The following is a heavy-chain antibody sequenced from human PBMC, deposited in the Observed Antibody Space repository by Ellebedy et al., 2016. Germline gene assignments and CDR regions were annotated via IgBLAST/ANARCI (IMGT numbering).Heavy chain of an antibody. Sequence: GESLKISCAASGFTVSSNYMSWVRQAPGKGLEWVSVIYSGGSTYYADSVKGRFTISRHNSKNTLYLQMNSLRAEDTAVYYCARIISDSRGWGEFDYWGQGTLVTVSS. CDR3: ARIISDSRGWGEFDY. CDR1: GFTVSSNY. CDR2: IYSGGST. D-gene: IGHD6-19*01. V-gene: IGHV3-53*04. J-gene: IGHJ4*02.